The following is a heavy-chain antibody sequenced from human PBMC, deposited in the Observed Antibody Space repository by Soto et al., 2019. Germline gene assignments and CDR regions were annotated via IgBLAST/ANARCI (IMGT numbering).Heavy chain of an antibody. V-gene: IGHV3-13*01. Sequence: GGSLRLSCAASGFTFSSYDMHWVRQATGKGLEWVSAIGTAGDTYYPGSVKGRFTISRENAKNSLYLQMNSLRAGDTAVYYCARGGSSSWSFVGYYYYMDVWGKGT. D-gene: IGHD6-13*01. CDR3: ARGGSSSWSFVGYYYYMDV. CDR2: IGTAGDT. CDR1: GFTFSSYD. J-gene: IGHJ6*03.